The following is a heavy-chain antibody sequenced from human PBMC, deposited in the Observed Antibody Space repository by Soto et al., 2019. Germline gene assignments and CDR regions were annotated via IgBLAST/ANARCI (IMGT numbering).Heavy chain of an antibody. CDR1: GFTYSSYA. CDR3: ASLYGSYNDQPYYGMDV. D-gene: IGHD1-26*01. J-gene: IGHJ6*02. V-gene: IGHV3-30-3*01. Sequence: WGSLRLSCAASGFTYSSYARHWVRQAPGKGLEWVAVISYDGSNKYYADSVKGRFTISRDNSKNTLYLQMNSLRAEDTAVYYCASLYGSYNDQPYYGMDVWGQGTTVTVSS. CDR2: ISYDGSNK.